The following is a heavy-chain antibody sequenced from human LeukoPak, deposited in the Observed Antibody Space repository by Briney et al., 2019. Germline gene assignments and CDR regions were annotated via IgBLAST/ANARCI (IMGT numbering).Heavy chain of an antibody. CDR2: IYYSGST. V-gene: IGHV4-59*08. D-gene: IGHD3-22*01. J-gene: IGHJ4*02. CDR3: ARHFPDSSGFDY. Sequence: SETLSLTCTVSGGSISSYYWSWIRQPPGKGLEWIGYIYYSGSTNYNPSLKSRVTISVDTSKNQFSLKLSSVTAADTAVYYCARHFPDSSGFDYWGQGTLVTVSS. CDR1: GGSISSYY.